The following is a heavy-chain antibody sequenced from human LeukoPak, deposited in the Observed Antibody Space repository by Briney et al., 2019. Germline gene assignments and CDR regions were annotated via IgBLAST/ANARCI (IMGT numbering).Heavy chain of an antibody. J-gene: IGHJ4*02. CDR1: GFTLSSYA. CDR2: ISDTGNT. Sequence: PGGSLRLSCAASGFTLSSYAMSWVRQAPGKGLEWVSAISDTGNTYHADSVKGRFTIYRDSSKTTLFLQMNRLRPEDAAVYYCAKAPVTTCRGAFCYPFDYWGLGTLVTVSS. CDR3: AKAPVTTCRGAFCYPFDY. V-gene: IGHV3-23*01. D-gene: IGHD2-15*01.